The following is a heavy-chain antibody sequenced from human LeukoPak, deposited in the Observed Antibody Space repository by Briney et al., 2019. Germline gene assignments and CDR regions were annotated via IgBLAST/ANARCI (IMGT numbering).Heavy chain of an antibody. CDR3: ATYSYSSSCFDY. Sequence: GGSLRLSCAASGFTVSSNYMSWVRQAPGKGLEWVSVIYSGGSTYYADSVKGRFTISRDNSKNTLYLQLNSLRDEDTAVYYCATYSYSSSCFDYWGQGTLVTVSS. CDR2: IYSGGST. J-gene: IGHJ4*02. CDR1: GFTVSSNY. V-gene: IGHV3-66*01. D-gene: IGHD6-13*01.